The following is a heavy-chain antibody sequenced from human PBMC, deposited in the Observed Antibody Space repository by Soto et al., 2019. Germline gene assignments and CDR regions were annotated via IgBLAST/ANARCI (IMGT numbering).Heavy chain of an antibody. J-gene: IGHJ3*02. D-gene: IGHD4-17*01. Sequence: EVQLLESGGGLVQPGGSLRLSCAASGFAFSNYAMTWVRQAPGKGLEWVSAISGSGGGTFYADSVKGRFTISRDNSKNTLYLQMNSLTAEDTAVYYCAKARMTTVTREAFDIWGQGTMVTVSS. CDR2: ISGSGGGT. V-gene: IGHV3-23*01. CDR1: GFAFSNYA. CDR3: AKARMTTVTREAFDI.